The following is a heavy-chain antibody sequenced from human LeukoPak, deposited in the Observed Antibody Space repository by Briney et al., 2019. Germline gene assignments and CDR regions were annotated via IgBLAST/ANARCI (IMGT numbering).Heavy chain of an antibody. D-gene: IGHD2-2*01. CDR1: SGSISSSGYY. Sequence: PSQTLSLTCTVSSGSISSSGYYWSWIRQHPGKGLEWIGYIYYSGSTYYNPSLKSRVTISVDTSKNQFSLKLSSVTAADTAVYYCASTRDSGSSSSWDWGQGTLVTVSS. CDR3: ASTRDSGSSSSWD. V-gene: IGHV4-30-4*08. CDR2: IYYSGST. J-gene: IGHJ4*02.